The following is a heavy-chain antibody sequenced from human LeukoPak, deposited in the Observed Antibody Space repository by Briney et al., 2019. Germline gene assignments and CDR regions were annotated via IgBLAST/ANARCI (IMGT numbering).Heavy chain of an antibody. CDR2: ISAYNGNT. D-gene: IGHD4-17*01. CDR3: ARTPTVTTWSPYYYYYMDV. V-gene: IGHV1-18*01. CDR1: GYTFTSYG. J-gene: IGHJ6*03. Sequence: GASVKVSCKASGYTFTSYGISWVRQAPGQGLEWMGWISAYNGNTNYAQKLQGRVTMTTDTSTSTAYMELRSLRSDDTAVYYCARTPTVTTWSPYYYYYMDVRGKGTTVTVSS.